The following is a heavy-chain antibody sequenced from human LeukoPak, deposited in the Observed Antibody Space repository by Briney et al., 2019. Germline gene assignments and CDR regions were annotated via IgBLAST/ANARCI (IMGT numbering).Heavy chain of an antibody. J-gene: IGHJ6*02. CDR1: GYTFTGYY. V-gene: IGHV1-2*02. Sequence: ASVKVSCKASGYTFTGYYMHWVRQAPGQGLEWMGWINPNSGGTNYAQKFQGRVTMTRDTSISTAYMELSRLRSDDTAVYYCARKILIVATISRGVRGANGMDVWGQGTTVTVSS. D-gene: IGHD5-12*01. CDR2: INPNSGGT. CDR3: ARKILIVATISRGVRGANGMDV.